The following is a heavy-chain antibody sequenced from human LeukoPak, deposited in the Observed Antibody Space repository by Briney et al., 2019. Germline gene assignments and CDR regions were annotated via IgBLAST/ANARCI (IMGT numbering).Heavy chain of an antibody. CDR2: INTNTGNP. J-gene: IGHJ6*02. CDR1: GYTFTSYA. Sequence: GASVKVSCKASGYTFTSYAMNWVRQAPGQGLEWMGWINTNTGNPTYAQGFTGRFVFSLDTSVSTAYLQISSLKAEDTAVYYCACPGIAVAGNYYHYGMDVWGQGTTVTVSS. D-gene: IGHD6-19*01. CDR3: ACPGIAVAGNYYHYGMDV. V-gene: IGHV7-4-1*02.